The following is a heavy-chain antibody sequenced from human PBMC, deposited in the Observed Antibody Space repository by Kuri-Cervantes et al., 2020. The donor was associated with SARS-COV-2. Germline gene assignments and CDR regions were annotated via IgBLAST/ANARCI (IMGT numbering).Heavy chain of an antibody. CDR3: AKFQRGYQGMDV. V-gene: IGHV3-23*01. CDR2: ISGSGGST. J-gene: IGHJ6*02. D-gene: IGHD5-18*01. Sequence: GGSLRLSCAASGFTVSSNYMSWVRQAPGKGLEWVSAISGSGGSTYYADSVKGRFTISRDNSKNTLYLQMNSLRAEDTAVYYCAKFQRGYQGMDVWGQGTKVTVSS. CDR1: GFTVSSNY.